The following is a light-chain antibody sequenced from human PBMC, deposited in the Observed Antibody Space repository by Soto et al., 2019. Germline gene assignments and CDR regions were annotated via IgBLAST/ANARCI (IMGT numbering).Light chain of an antibody. CDR3: QQYDGSGLT. J-gene: IGKJ4*01. CDR2: GAS. CDR1: RSVSSTY. V-gene: IGKV3-20*01. Sequence: EIVLTQSPGTLSLSPGERATLSCRASRSVSSTYLAWFQQKPGQAPRLLIYGASSRATGIPDRFSGSGSGADFTLTISRLEPEDFAVYYCQQYDGSGLTFGGGTKVEIK.